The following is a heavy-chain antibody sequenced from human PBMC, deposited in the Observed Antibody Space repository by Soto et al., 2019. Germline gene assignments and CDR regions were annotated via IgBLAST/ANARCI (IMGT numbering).Heavy chain of an antibody. V-gene: IGHV3-23*01. Sequence: GGSLRLSCAASGFTFSSYAMSWVRQAPGKGLEWVSAISGSGGSTYYADSVKGRFTISRDNSKNTLYLQMNSLRAEDTAVYYCAKARSEGIVVVPAALPGYFDLWGRGTLVTVSS. CDR2: ISGSGGST. D-gene: IGHD2-2*01. CDR3: AKARSEGIVVVPAALPGYFDL. J-gene: IGHJ2*01. CDR1: GFTFSSYA.